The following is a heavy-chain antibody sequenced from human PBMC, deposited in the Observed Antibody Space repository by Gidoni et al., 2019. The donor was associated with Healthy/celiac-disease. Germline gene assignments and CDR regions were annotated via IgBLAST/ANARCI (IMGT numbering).Heavy chain of an antibody. CDR1: GFTFSSYG. D-gene: IGHD6-13*01. CDR3: AKGGIAAAEYLYYYGMDV. V-gene: IGHV3-30*18. Sequence: QVQLVESGGGVVKPGRSLSLSCAASGFTFSSYGMHWVRQAPGKGLEWVAVISYDGSNKYYADSVKGRFTISRDNSKNTLYLQMNSLRAEDTAVYYCAKGGIAAAEYLYYYGMDVWGQGTTVTVSS. J-gene: IGHJ6*02. CDR2: ISYDGSNK.